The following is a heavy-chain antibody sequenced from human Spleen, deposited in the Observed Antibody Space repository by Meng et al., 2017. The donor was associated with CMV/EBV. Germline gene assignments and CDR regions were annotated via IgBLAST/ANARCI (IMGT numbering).Heavy chain of an antibody. V-gene: IGHV3-21*01. CDR3: ARIAASDAFDI. CDR1: GFTFSGYS. D-gene: IGHD6-13*01. CDR2: ISSSSSYI. Sequence: GESLKISCAASGFTFSGYSMNWVRQAPGKGLEWVSSISSSSSYIYYADSVKGRFTISRDNAKNSLYLQMNSLRAEDTAVYYCARIAASDAFDIWGQGTMVTVSS. J-gene: IGHJ3*02.